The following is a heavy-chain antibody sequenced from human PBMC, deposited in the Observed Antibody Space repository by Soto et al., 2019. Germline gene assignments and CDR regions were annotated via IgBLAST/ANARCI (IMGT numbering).Heavy chain of an antibody. CDR2: IWYNGSNK. J-gene: IGHJ4*02. Sequence: QVQLVESGGGVVQPGRSLTLSCAATGFTFSSYGMHWVRQAPGKGLEWVAVIWYNGSNKYYADSVKGRFTISRDNSKNTLYLQMNSLRAEDTAEYYCARVGYGDYEGLDYWGLGTLVTVSS. CDR3: ARVGYGDYEGLDY. D-gene: IGHD4-17*01. CDR1: GFTFSSYG. V-gene: IGHV3-33*01.